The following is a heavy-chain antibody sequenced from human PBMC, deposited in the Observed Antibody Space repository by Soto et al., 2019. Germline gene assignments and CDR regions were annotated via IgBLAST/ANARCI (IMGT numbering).Heavy chain of an antibody. CDR1: GVTFGAYA. J-gene: IGHJ5*02. CDR3: AIGRRKTSGSKTWFDP. Sequence: VGSLRLSCAASGVTFGAYAMNWVRRAPGRGLEWISTIGNTGGGTSYADSVKGRFTISRANSNNTVYLQMHSLRAEDTAVYFCAIGRRKTSGSKTWFDPWGRGTLVTVSS. D-gene: IGHD2-15*01. CDR2: IGNTGGGT. V-gene: IGHV3-23*01.